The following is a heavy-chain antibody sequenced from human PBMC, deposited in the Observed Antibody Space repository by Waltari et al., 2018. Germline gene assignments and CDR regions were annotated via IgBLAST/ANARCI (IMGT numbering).Heavy chain of an antibody. J-gene: IGHJ4*02. CDR1: GGSFSGYY. Sequence: QVQLQQWGAGLLKPSETLSLTCAVYGGSFSGYYWSCISQPPGKGLEWIGEINHSGSTNYNPSLKSRVTISVDTSKNQFSLKLSSVTAADTAVYYCARWLSSGWYPTGYYFDYWGQGTLVTVSS. CDR3: ARWLSSGWYPTGYYFDY. D-gene: IGHD6-19*01. V-gene: IGHV4-34*01. CDR2: INHSGST.